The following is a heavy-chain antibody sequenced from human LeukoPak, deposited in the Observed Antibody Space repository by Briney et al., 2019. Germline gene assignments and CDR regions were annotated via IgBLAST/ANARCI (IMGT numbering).Heavy chain of an antibody. D-gene: IGHD3-16*01. J-gene: IGHJ4*02. CDR2: ISGSGGST. V-gene: IGHV3-23*01. Sequence: GGSLRLSCAASGFTFSTYTMTWVRQAPGKGLEWVSGISGSGGSTYYADSVKGRLTISRENSKNTLYLQLNSLRTEDTAVYYCAKDWGYWGQGTLVTVSS. CDR3: AKDWGY. CDR1: GFTFSTYT.